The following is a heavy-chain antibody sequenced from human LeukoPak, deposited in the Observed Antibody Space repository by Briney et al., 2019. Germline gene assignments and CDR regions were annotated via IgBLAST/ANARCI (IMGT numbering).Heavy chain of an antibody. CDR1: GGSISSYY. Sequence: SETLSLTCTVSGGSISSYYWSWIRQPPGKGLEWIGNIYYSGSTNYNPSLKSRVAISIDTSKNQFSLKLSSVTAADTALYYCARVRLCGSTTCYGDFDYWGQGTLVTVSS. V-gene: IGHV4-59*12. D-gene: IGHD2-2*01. J-gene: IGHJ4*02. CDR3: ARVRLCGSTTCYGDFDY. CDR2: IYYSGST.